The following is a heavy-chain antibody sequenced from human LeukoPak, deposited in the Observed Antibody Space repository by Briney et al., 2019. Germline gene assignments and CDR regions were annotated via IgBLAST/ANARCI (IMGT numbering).Heavy chain of an antibody. CDR2: IYYSGST. D-gene: IGHD4-23*01. CDR3: ASTPYGGNPLDY. Sequence: PSQTLSLTCTVSGGSISSGGYYWSWIRQHPGKGLEWIGYIYYSGSTYYNPSLKSRVTISVDTSKNQFSLKLSSVTAADTAVYYCASTPYGGNPLDYWGQGTMVTVSS. V-gene: IGHV4-31*03. CDR1: GGSISSGGYY. J-gene: IGHJ4*02.